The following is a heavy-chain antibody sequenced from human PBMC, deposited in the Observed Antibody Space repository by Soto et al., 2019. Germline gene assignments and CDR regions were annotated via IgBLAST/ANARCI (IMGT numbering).Heavy chain of an antibody. CDR1: GCRFTSYW. Sequence: GESLKISCKGSGCRFTSYWISWVRQMPVKGLEWMGRIDPSDSYTNYSPSFQGHVTISADKSISTAYLQWSSLKASDTAMYYCARLVRGVIITEVLDWGQGTLVTVSS. CDR3: ARLVRGVIITEVLD. D-gene: IGHD3-10*01. V-gene: IGHV5-10-1*01. J-gene: IGHJ4*02. CDR2: IDPSDSYT.